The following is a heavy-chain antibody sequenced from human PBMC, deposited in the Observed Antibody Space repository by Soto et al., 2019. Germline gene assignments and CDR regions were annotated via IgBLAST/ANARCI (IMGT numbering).Heavy chain of an antibody. D-gene: IGHD2-21*01. CDR1: GFTFSTYW. CDR3: TRGTAPSIPNAFDI. CDR2: IKSDGSST. V-gene: IGHV3-74*01. Sequence: EVQLVESGGDLVQPGGSLRLSCAASGFTFSTYWMHWVRQAPGKGLVWVSRIKSDGSSTFYADSVKGRFTISIDNAKNTLYIQMNSLRAEDTAVYYCTRGTAPSIPNAFDIWGQGTMVTVSS. J-gene: IGHJ3*02.